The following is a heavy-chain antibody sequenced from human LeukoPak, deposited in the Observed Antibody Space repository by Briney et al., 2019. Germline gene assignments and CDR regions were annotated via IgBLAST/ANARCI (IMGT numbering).Heavy chain of an antibody. CDR1: GGSISSSSYY. CDR3: ARQDGTVTTGFDY. J-gene: IGHJ4*02. CDR2: IYYSGST. V-gene: IGHV4-39*01. Sequence: TPSETLSLTCTVSGGSISSSSYYWGWIRQPPGKGLEWIGSIYYSGSTYYNPSLKSRFTGSVDTSKNPFCLNLSSVTAADTAVYYCARQDGTVTTGFDYWGQGTLVTVSS. D-gene: IGHD4-11*01.